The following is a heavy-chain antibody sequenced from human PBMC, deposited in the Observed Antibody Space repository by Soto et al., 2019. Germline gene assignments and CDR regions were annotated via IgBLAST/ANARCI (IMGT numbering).Heavy chain of an antibody. V-gene: IGHV3-23*01. D-gene: IGHD2-8*01. CDR1: GFTFSSYA. CDR2: ISGSGGST. Sequence: EVQLLESGGGLVQPGGSLRLSCAASGFTFSSYAMSWVRQAPGKGLEWVSAISGSGGSTYYADSAKGRFTISRDNSKNTLYLQMNSLRAEDTAVYYCAKYPSAGVHFDYWGQGTLVTVSS. J-gene: IGHJ4*02. CDR3: AKYPSAGVHFDY.